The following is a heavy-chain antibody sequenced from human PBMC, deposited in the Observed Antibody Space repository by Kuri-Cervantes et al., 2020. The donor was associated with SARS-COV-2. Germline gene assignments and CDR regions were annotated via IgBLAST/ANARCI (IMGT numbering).Heavy chain of an antibody. D-gene: IGHD3-22*01. V-gene: IGHV5-51*01. Sequence: VESLKISCKGSGYSFTNYWIGWVRQMPGKGLEWMGIIYPGDSDTRYSPSFQGQVTISADKSISTAYLQWSGLKASDTAMYYCTRRGHYYDSSGYYYYFDYWGQGTLVTVSS. CDR3: TRRGHYYDSSGYYYYFDY. CDR1: GYSFTNYW. CDR2: IYPGDSDT. J-gene: IGHJ4*02.